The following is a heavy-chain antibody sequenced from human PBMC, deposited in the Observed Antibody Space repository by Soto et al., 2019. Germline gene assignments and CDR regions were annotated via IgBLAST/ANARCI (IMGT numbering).Heavy chain of an antibody. CDR2: INHSGST. CDR1: GGSFSGYY. CDR3: ERARIAARPGY. Sequence: QVQLQQWGAGLLKPSETLSLTCAVYGGSFSGYYWSWIRQPPGKGLEWIGEINHSGSTNYNPSLKSRVTISVDTSKNQLSLKLSSVTAADTAVYYCERARIAARPGYWGQGTLVNVSS. J-gene: IGHJ4*02. D-gene: IGHD6-6*01. V-gene: IGHV4-34*01.